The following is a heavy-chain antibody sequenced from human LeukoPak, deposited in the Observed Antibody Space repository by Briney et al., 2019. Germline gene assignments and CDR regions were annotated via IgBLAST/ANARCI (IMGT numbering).Heavy chain of an antibody. Sequence: GESLQISCKGSGYSFTSYWISWVRQMPGKGLEWMGRIDPSDSYTNYSPSFQGHVTISADKSISTAYLQWSSLKASDTAMYYCARQEYYDSSAEGLFDYWGQGTLVTVSS. V-gene: IGHV5-10-1*01. D-gene: IGHD3-22*01. CDR2: IDPSDSYT. CDR1: GYSFTSYW. J-gene: IGHJ4*02. CDR3: ARQEYYDSSAEGLFDY.